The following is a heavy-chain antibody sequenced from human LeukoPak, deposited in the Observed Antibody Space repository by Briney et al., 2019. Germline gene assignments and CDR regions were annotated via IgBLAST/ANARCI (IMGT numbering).Heavy chain of an antibody. V-gene: IGHV1-8*03. CDR1: GYTFTSYD. CDR3: ARDSLGSGWQSYWYFDL. Sequence: ASVKVSCKASGYTFTSYDINWVRQATGQGLEWMGWMNPNSGNTGYAQKFQGRVTITRNTSISTAYMELSSLRSEDTAVYYCARDSLGSGWQSYWYFDLWGRGTLVTVSS. CDR2: MNPNSGNT. J-gene: IGHJ2*01. D-gene: IGHD6-19*01.